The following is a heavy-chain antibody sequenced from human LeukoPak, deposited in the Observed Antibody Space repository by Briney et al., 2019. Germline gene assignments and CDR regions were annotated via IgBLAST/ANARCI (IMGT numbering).Heavy chain of an antibody. CDR1: GFTFSSYW. D-gene: IGHD6-6*01. V-gene: IGHV3-7*05. Sequence: GGSLKLSCAASGFTFSSYWMSWVRQAPGKGLEWVANIKQDGSEEVYVDSVKGRFTISRDNAKNSLFLQMNTLRAEDTAVYYCARDPYSSTWSYGMDVWGQGTTVTVSS. J-gene: IGHJ6*02. CDR3: ARDPYSSTWSYGMDV. CDR2: IKQDGSEE.